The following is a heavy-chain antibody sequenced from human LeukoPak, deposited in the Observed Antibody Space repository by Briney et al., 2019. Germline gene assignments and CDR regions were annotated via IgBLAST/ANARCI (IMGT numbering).Heavy chain of an antibody. CDR2: ISYDGSNK. J-gene: IGHJ4*02. D-gene: IGHD6-19*01. Sequence: PGGSLRLSCAASGFTFSSYGMHWVRQAPGKGLEWVAVISYDGSNKYYADSVKGRFTISRDNSKNTLYLQMNSLRAEDTAVYYCAKDHYSSSSSTFEYWGQGTLVTVSS. CDR3: AKDHYSSSSSTFEY. V-gene: IGHV3-30*18. CDR1: GFTFSSYG.